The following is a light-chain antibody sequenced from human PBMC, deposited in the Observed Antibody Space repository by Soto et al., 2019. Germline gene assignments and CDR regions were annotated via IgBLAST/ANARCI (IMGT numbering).Light chain of an antibody. Sequence: QSVLTQPASVSGSPGQSINISCTGASKEVGSYNLVSWYQQHPGKAPKLMIYEVSKRPSGVSNRFSGSKSGNTASLTISGLQAEDEADYYCCSYAGSSTFLYVFGTGTKVTVL. J-gene: IGLJ1*01. CDR1: SKEVGSYNL. V-gene: IGLV2-23*02. CDR3: CSYAGSSTFLYV. CDR2: EVS.